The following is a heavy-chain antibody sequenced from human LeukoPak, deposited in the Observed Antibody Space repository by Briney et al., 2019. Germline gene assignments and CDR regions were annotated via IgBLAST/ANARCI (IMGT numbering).Heavy chain of an antibody. CDR2: IKGDGSVK. CDR1: GFTFSKSW. D-gene: IGHD7-27*01. J-gene: IGHJ6*02. CDR3: ATYTNWVAGDV. Sequence: GGSLRLSCTASGFTFSKSWMSWVRQAPGKGLEWVADIKGDGSVKQYVASVKDRFTISRDNAKNSLYVQMNSRRVGDTAVYYCATYTNWVAGDVWGQGTTVCVPS. V-gene: IGHV3-7*01.